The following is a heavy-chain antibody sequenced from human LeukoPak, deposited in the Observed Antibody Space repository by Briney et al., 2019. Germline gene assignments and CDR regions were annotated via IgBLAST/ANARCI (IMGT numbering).Heavy chain of an antibody. V-gene: IGHV3-48*01. CDR2: ISSSSSTI. D-gene: IGHD4-17*01. CDR1: GFTFSSYS. CDR3: ARDDYGDSSFDY. J-gene: IGHJ4*02. Sequence: GGPLRLSCAASGFTFSSYSMNWVRQAPGKGLEWVSYISSSSSTIYYADSVKGRFTISRDNAKNSLYLQMNSLRAEDTAVYYCARDDYGDSSFDYGGQGTLSPSPQ.